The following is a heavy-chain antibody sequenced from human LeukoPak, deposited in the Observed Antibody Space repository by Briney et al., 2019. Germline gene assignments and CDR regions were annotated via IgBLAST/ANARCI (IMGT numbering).Heavy chain of an antibody. CDR2: INPNSGGT. J-gene: IGHJ3*02. CDR1: GYTFTGYY. CDR3: ARVLTRKNAFDI. V-gene: IGHV1-2*02. D-gene: IGHD4-11*01. Sequence: ASVKVSCKASGYTFTGYYMHWVRQAPGQGLEWMGWINPNSGGTNYAQKFQGRVTMTRDTSISTAYMELSRLRSDDTAVYYCARVLTRKNAFDIWGQGTMVTVSS.